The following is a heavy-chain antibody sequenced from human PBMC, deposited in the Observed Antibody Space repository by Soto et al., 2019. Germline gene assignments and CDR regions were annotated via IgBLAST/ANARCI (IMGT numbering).Heavy chain of an antibody. Sequence: QVQLVESGGGVVQPGRSLRLSCAASGFTFSSCGMHWVRQAPGKGLEWVAVISNDGSNKYYADSVKGRFTISRDNSKNTLYLQMSSLGAEDTAVYYCAKEWVYDSSGWSFDYWGQGTLVTVSS. CDR2: ISNDGSNK. CDR1: GFTFSSCG. D-gene: IGHD3-22*01. CDR3: AKEWVYDSSGWSFDY. J-gene: IGHJ4*02. V-gene: IGHV3-30*18.